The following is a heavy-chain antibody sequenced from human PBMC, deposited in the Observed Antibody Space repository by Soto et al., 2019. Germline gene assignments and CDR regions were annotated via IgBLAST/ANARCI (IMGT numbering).Heavy chain of an antibody. Sequence: ASVKVSCKVSGYTLTELSMHWVRQAPGRGLEWMGGFDPEDGETIYAQKFQGRVTMTEDTSTDTAYMELSSLRSEDTAVYYCATVTWDLNYYYGMDVWGQGTTVTVSS. CDR2: FDPEDGET. V-gene: IGHV1-24*01. J-gene: IGHJ6*02. D-gene: IGHD1-26*01. CDR1: GYTLTELS. CDR3: ATVTWDLNYYYGMDV.